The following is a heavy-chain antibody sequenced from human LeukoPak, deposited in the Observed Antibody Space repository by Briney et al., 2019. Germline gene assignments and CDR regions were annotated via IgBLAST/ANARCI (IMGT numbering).Heavy chain of an antibody. J-gene: IGHJ4*02. D-gene: IGHD2-21*02. CDR2: ISGDARTT. CDR3: AKALEVTAIFDY. V-gene: IGHV3-74*01. Sequence: PGGSLRLSCAASGFTFSRYWMHWVRQAPGKGLVWVSRISGDARTTTYADSVKGRFTIFRDNSKNTLYLQMNSLRAEDTAVYYCAKALEVTAIFDYWGQGTLVTVSS. CDR1: GFTFSRYW.